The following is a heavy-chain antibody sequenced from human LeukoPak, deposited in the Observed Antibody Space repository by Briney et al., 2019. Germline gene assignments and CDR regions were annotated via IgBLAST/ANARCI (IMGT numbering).Heavy chain of an antibody. CDR3: ARDSKCSSTSCSLYYYYYGMDV. CDR2: ISYDGSNK. V-gene: IGHV3-30*04. D-gene: IGHD2-2*01. Sequence: GRSLRLSCAASGLTFSSYAMHWVRQAPGKGLEWVAVISYDGSNKYYADSVKGRFTISRDNSKNTLYLQMNSLRAEDTAVYYCARDSKCSSTSCSLYYYYYGMDVWGQGTTVTVSS. J-gene: IGHJ6*02. CDR1: GLTFSSYA.